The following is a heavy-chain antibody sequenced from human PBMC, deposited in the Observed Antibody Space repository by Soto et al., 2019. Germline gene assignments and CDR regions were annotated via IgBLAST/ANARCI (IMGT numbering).Heavy chain of an antibody. CDR3: ARGGELLSPAAFHI. Sequence: TSETLSLTCAVYGGSFSGYYWSWIRQPPGKGLEWIGEINHSGSTNYNPSLKSRVTISVDTSKNQFSLKLSSVTAADTAVYYCARGGELLSPAAFHIWGQGTMVTVSS. D-gene: IGHD1-26*01. CDR1: GGSFSGYY. J-gene: IGHJ3*02. V-gene: IGHV4-34*01. CDR2: INHSGST.